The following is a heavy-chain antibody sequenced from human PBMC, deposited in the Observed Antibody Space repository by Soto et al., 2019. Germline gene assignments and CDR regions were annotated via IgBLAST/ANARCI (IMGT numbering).Heavy chain of an antibody. CDR1: GYSFTSYW. J-gene: IGHJ4*02. Sequence: PXESLNSSCKGSGYSFTSYWIGWVRQMPGKGLEWMGIIYPGDSDTRYSPSFQGQVTISADKSISTAYLQWSSLKASDTAMYYCARQEGDSSGWPGPYYFDYWGQGTLVTVSS. CDR2: IYPGDSDT. CDR3: ARQEGDSSGWPGPYYFDY. D-gene: IGHD6-19*01. V-gene: IGHV5-51*01.